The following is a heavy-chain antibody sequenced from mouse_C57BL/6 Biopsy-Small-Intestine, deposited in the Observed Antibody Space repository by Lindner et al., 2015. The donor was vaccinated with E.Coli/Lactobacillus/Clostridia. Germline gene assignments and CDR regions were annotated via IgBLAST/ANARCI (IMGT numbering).Heavy chain of an antibody. V-gene: IGHV1-15*01. CDR3: TRYYEYDWFAY. D-gene: IGHD2-4*01. Sequence: VQLQESGAELVRPGASVTLSCKAAGYTFTDYEMHWVKQTPVHGLEWIGAFDPETGGTAYSQKFKGKAILTADKSSSTAYMELRSLTSEDSAVYYCTRYYEYDWFAYWGQGTLVTVSA. CDR1: GYTFTDYE. CDR2: FDPETGGT. J-gene: IGHJ3*01.